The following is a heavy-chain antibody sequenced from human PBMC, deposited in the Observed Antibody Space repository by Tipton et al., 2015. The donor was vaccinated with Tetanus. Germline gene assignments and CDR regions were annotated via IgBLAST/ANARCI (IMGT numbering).Heavy chain of an antibody. J-gene: IGHJ6*02. CDR2: INQDGSAE. Sequence: SLRLSCEVSGFIYSSYTMNWVRQAPGKGLEWVANINQDGSAEFYVDSVKGRFTISRDNSKNSLSLQMNSLRADDTAVYYCVRRWFGTQYYFGMDVWGQGTTVTVSS. CDR1: GFIYSSYT. V-gene: IGHV3-7*01. D-gene: IGHD2/OR15-2a*01. CDR3: VRRWFGTQYYFGMDV.